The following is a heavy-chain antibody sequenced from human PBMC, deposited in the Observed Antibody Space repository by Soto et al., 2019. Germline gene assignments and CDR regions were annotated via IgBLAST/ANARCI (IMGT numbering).Heavy chain of an antibody. CDR2: IYYSGST. Sequence: PSETLSLTCTVSGGSINSYYWNRIRQPPGKGLEWIGYIYYSGSTNYNPSLKSRVTISVDTSKNQFSLKLSSVTAADTAVYYCARGHYSDLNKYDSWGRGTLVTVSS. V-gene: IGHV4-59*01. J-gene: IGHJ4*02. CDR1: GGSINSYY. D-gene: IGHD4-17*01. CDR3: ARGHYSDLNKYDS.